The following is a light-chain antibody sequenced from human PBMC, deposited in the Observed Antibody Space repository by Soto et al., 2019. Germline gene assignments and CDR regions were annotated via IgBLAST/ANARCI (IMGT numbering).Light chain of an antibody. V-gene: IGKV1-27*01. Sequence: DIQMTQSPASLSSSLGERVTITCRASQSIGGCSAWCQQKTGKVPQLLICAASALQSGVPSRFSGGGSATDFTLTISSLQPEDFATYYCQKYNSAPLTFGGGTKVDIK. J-gene: IGKJ4*01. CDR2: AAS. CDR3: QKYNSAPLT. CDR1: QSIGGC.